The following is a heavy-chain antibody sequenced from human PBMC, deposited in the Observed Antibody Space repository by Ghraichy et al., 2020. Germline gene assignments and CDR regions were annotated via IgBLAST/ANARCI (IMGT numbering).Heavy chain of an antibody. CDR3: ARWASNRGSGYYYGRGFDY. CDR1: GGTFSSYA. V-gene: IGHV1-69*04. D-gene: IGHD3-22*01. Sequence: SVKVSCKASGGTFSSYAISWVRQAPGQGLEWMGRIIPILGIANYAQKFQGRVTITADKSTSTAYMELSSLRSEDTAVYYCARWASNRGSGYYYGRGFDYWGQGTLVTVSS. CDR2: IIPILGIA. J-gene: IGHJ4*02.